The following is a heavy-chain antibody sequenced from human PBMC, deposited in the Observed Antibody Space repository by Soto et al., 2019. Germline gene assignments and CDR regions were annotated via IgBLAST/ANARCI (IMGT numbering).Heavy chain of an antibody. CDR3: ARNKGYCSSTSCYGMDV. CDR1: GYSFTSYW. J-gene: IGHJ6*02. V-gene: IGHV5-51*01. CDR2: IYPGDSDT. D-gene: IGHD2-2*01. Sequence: LKISCKGSGYSFTSYWIVWVRQMPGKGLEWMGTIYPGDSDTRYSPSFQGQVTISADKSISTAYLQWNSLKASDTAMYFCARNKGYCSSTSCYGMDVWGHGATVTVSS.